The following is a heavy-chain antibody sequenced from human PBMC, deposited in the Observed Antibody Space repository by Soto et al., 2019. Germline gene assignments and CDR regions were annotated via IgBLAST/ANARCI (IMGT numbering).Heavy chain of an antibody. D-gene: IGHD4-17*01. Sequence: PGESLKISCKGSGYSFTSYWIGWVRQMPGKGLEWMGIIYPGDSDTRYSPSFQGQVTISADKSISTAYLQWSSLKASDTAMYYCARPAYDRPGDYFDYWGQGTLVPAHRPGDYFDEWGQGTLVTVSS. J-gene: IGHJ4*02. CDR2: IYPGDSDT. V-gene: IGHV5-51*01. CDR1: GYSFTSYW. CDR3: ARPAYDRPGDYFDYWGQGTLVPAHRPGDYFDE.